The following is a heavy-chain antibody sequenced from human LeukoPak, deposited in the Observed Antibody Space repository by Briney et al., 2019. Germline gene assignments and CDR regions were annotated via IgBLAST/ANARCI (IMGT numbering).Heavy chain of an antibody. V-gene: IGHV5-51*01. Sequence: GESLKISCKGSGYTVTNSWISWVRQMTVQGLEWMGVIYPGDSDTRYSPSFQGQVTISADKSISTAYLQWSSLKASDTAMYYCARRGVVEDAFDIWGQGTMVIVSS. CDR3: ARRGVVEDAFDI. D-gene: IGHD2-21*01. CDR1: GYTVTNSW. J-gene: IGHJ3*02. CDR2: IYPGDSDT.